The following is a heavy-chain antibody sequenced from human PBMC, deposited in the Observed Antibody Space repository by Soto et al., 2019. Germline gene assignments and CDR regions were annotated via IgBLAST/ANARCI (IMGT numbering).Heavy chain of an antibody. Sequence: QVQLQESGPGLVKPSQTLSLTCTVSGGSISSGGYYWTWIRQHPGKGLEWIGYIYSSGSTYYNPSLKSLVIISVDTSKNQFSLKLSSVTAADTAVYYCARDSVYGDDAYYGMDVWGQGTTVTVSS. CDR1: GGSISSGGYY. J-gene: IGHJ6*02. D-gene: IGHD4-17*01. CDR3: ARDSVYGDDAYYGMDV. V-gene: IGHV4-31*01. CDR2: IYSSGST.